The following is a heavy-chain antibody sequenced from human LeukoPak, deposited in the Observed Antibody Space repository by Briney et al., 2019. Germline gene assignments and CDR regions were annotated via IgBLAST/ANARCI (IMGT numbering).Heavy chain of an antibody. CDR2: IIGCGET. V-gene: IGHV3-23*01. CDR1: GLSVSTYA. CDR3: AKANWVSNGDAVW. D-gene: IGHD1-1*01. J-gene: IGHJ4*02. Sequence: GGSMRLSCAAAGLSVSTYAVSWVSQAPARVTEWVSSIIGCGETFYADSVKGRFTLSRDDSSNTVYLQLNNLTVEDTAIYYCAKANWVSNGDAVWWGQGTQVTVSS.